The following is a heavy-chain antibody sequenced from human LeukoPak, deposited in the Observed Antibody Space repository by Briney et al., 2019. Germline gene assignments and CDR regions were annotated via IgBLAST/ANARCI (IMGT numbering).Heavy chain of an antibody. CDR2: IIPIFGTA. V-gene: IGHV1-69*06. Sequence: SVKVSCKASGGTFSSYAISWVRQAPGQGLEWMGGIIPIFGTANYAQKFQGRVTITADKSTSTAYMELSSLRSEDTAVYYCARGGITVTTVNWFDPWGQGTLVTVSS. CDR1: GGTFSSYA. J-gene: IGHJ5*02. CDR3: ARGGITVTTVNWFDP. D-gene: IGHD4-17*01.